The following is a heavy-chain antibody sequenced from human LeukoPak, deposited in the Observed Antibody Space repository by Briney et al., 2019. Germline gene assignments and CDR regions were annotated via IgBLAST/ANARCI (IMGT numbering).Heavy chain of an antibody. CDR2: IHNSGTS. D-gene: IGHD1-1*01. Sequence: PSETLSLTCTVSDDSISDYYRGWIRQPPGKGLEWIGYIHNSGTSTYNLSLKSRVTISADTSKNQFSLKLSSVTAADTAVYYCARRGLQTGLDYWGQGTLVTVSS. J-gene: IGHJ4*02. CDR3: ARRGLQTGLDY. V-gene: IGHV4-59*08. CDR1: DDSISDYY.